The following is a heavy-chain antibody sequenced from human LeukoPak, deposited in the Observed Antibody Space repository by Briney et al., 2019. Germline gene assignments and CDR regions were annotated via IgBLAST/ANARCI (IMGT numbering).Heavy chain of an antibody. CDR2: IYDSGST. D-gene: IGHD6-19*01. V-gene: IGHV4-61*05. J-gene: IGHJ3*02. Sequence: SETLSLACTVSGGSISSTNYYWSGIRQPPGKGLEWIGYIYDSGSTKYNPSLKSRVTISVDTSNNQFSLKLSSVTAADTAVYYCARPYTSGRYGAFDIWGQGTMVTVSS. CDR3: ARPYTSGRYGAFDI. CDR1: GGSISSTNYY.